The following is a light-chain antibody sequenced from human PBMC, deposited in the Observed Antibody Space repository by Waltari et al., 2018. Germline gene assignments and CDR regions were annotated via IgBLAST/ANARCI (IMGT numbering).Light chain of an antibody. V-gene: IGKV3-20*01. J-gene: IGKJ2*01. CDR1: QRLTKNY. Sequence: VLTQSPGTLSLSPGERATLSCRASQRLTKNYLAWYQQKPGQAPRLLIYGASSRAAGIPDRFGGSGSGTDFTLTISRLEPEDFAVYYCQQYGSSIMYTFGQGTKLEIK. CDR3: QQYGSSIMYT. CDR2: GAS.